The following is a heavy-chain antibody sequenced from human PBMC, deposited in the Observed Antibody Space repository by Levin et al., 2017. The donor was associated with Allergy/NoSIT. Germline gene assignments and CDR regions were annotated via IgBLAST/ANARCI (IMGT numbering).Heavy chain of an antibody. J-gene: IGHJ4*02. V-gene: IGHV3-15*01. CDR1: GFTFSNAW. CDR3: TTAYYYGSSEGDY. CDR2: IKSKTDGGTT. Sequence: GGSLRLSCAASGFTFSNAWMSWVRQAPGKGLEWVGRIKSKTDGGTTDYAAPVKGRFTISRDDSKNTLYLQMNSLKTEDTAVYYCTTAYYYGSSEGDYWGQGTLVTVSS. D-gene: IGHD3-10*01.